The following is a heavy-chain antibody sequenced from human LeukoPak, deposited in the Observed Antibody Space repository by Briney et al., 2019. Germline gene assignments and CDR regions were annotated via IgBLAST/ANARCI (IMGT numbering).Heavy chain of an antibody. Sequence: SETLSLTCAVYGGSFSGYYWSWIRQPPGKGLEWIGEINHSGSTNYNPSLKSRVTISVDTSKNQFSLKLSSVAAADTAVYYCASRGVVVITTFDYWGQGTLVTVSS. CDR1: GGSFSGYY. D-gene: IGHD3-22*01. J-gene: IGHJ4*02. V-gene: IGHV4-34*01. CDR3: ASRGVVVITTFDY. CDR2: INHSGST.